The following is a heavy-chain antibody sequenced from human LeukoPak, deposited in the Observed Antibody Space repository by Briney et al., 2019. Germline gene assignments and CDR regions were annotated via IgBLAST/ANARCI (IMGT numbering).Heavy chain of an antibody. CDR3: ARSVGYCSSTSCYGMDV. CDR1: GYTFTGYY. V-gene: IGHV1-2*04. Sequence: ASVKVSCKASGYTFTGYYMHWVRQAPGQGLEWMGWINPNSGGTNYAQKFQGWVTMTRDTSISTAYMELSRLRSDDTAVYYCARSVGYCSSTSCYGMDVWGQGTTVTVSS. D-gene: IGHD2-2*01. CDR2: INPNSGGT. J-gene: IGHJ6*02.